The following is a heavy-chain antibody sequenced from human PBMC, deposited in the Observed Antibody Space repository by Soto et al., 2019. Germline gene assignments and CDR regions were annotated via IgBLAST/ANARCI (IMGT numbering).Heavy chain of an antibody. Sequence: QLQLQESGPGLVKPSETLSLTCSVSGDSINSDNYYWGWIRQPPGKGLEWIGSIYYRGNTYYNPSLKTRVTISLDKSKSQFSLKLNSVTAADSALYFCARLEGLATISSYFDCWGQGTLVTVSS. CDR2: IYYRGNT. D-gene: IGHD3-9*01. J-gene: IGHJ4*02. V-gene: IGHV4-39*01. CDR1: GDSINSDNYY. CDR3: ARLEGLATISSYFDC.